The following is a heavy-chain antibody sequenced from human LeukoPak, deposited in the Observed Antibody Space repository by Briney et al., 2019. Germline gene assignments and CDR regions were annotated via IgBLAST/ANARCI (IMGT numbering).Heavy chain of an antibody. J-gene: IGHJ5*02. CDR1: GGSISSYY. D-gene: IGHD1-26*01. V-gene: IGHV4-59*01. CDR3: ARVASSGRWFDP. Sequence: PSETLSLTCSVSGGSISSYYWSWLRQPPGKGLEWIGYIYYSGSTNYNPSLKSRVTISVDTSKNQFSLKLSSVTAADTAVYYCARVASSGRWFDPWGQGTLVTVSS. CDR2: IYYSGST.